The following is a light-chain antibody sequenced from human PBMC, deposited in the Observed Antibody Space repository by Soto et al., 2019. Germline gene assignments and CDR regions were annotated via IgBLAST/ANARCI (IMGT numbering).Light chain of an antibody. J-gene: IGKJ1*01. CDR2: GAS. V-gene: IGKV3-20*01. CDR3: QQYGSSPGT. Sequence: EVVLTQSPATLSLSPRERATLSCRASQNVSSNYLAWYQQKPGQAPRLLIYGASSRATGIPDRFSGSGSGTDFTLTISRLEPEDFAVYYCQQYGSSPGTFGQGTKVDIK. CDR1: QNVSSNY.